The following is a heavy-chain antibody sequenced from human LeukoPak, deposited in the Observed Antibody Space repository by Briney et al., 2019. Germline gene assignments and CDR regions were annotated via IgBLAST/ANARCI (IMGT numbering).Heavy chain of an antibody. V-gene: IGHV4-59*01. Sequence: PSETLSLTCTVSGGSISSYYWSWIRQPPGKGLEWIGYIYYSGSTNYNPSLKSRVTISVDTSKNQFSLKLSSVTAADTAVYYCAKSVFDSSGDPYMDVWGKGTTVTISS. J-gene: IGHJ6*03. D-gene: IGHD3-22*01. CDR1: GGSISSYY. CDR3: AKSVFDSSGDPYMDV. CDR2: IYYSGST.